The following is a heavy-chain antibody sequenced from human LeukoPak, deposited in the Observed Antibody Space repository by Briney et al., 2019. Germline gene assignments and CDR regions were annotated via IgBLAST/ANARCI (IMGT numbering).Heavy chain of an antibody. CDR3: ARVGNNSPNHVSWYFDY. CDR1: GGSISSSSYY. Sequence: SETLSLTCTVSGGSISSSSYYWGWIRQPPGKGLEWIGSIYYSGSTNYNPSLKSRVTISVDTSKNQFSLKLSSVTAADTAVYYCARVGNNSPNHVSWYFDYWGQGTLVTVSS. J-gene: IGHJ4*02. CDR2: IYYSGST. D-gene: IGHD4-23*01. V-gene: IGHV4-39*07.